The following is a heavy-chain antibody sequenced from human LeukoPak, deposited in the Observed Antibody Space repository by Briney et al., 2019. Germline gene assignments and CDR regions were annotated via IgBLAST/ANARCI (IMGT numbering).Heavy chain of an antibody. CDR2: IYYSGST. D-gene: IGHD3-10*01. V-gene: IGHV4-59*06. CDR3: ATCSMVRGVITFDY. Sequence: SETLSLTCTVSGGSISSYYWSWIRQPPGKGLEWIGYIYYSGSTYYNPSPKSRVTISVDTSKNQFSLKLSSVTAADTAVYYCATCSMVRGVITFDYWGQGTLVTVSS. CDR1: GGSISSYY. J-gene: IGHJ4*02.